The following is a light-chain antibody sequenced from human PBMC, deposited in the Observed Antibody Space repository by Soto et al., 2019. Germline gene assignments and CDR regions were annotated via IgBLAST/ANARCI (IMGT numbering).Light chain of an antibody. CDR2: GAS. CDR3: QQYGSSGT. Sequence: EIVMTQSLGTLSVSPGERATLSCRASQSVSSNLAWYQQKPGQAPRLLIYGASTRATGIPARFSGSGSGTEFTLTISSLQSEDFAVYYCQQYGSSGTFGQGTKVDIK. CDR1: QSVSSN. J-gene: IGKJ1*01. V-gene: IGKV3-15*01.